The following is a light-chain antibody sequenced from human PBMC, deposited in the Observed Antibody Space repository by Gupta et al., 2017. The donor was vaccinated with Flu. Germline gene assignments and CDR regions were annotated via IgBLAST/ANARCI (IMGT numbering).Light chain of an antibody. CDR2: DNY. CDR1: SSNIAINY. Sequence: SILTQPPSMSAAPGPNVTIPCSGSSSNIAINYVSWYQHLPGSAPKLLIFDNYKRPSVIPDRFSGSKSGTSATLDITGLQRGDEADYYCGSWDTSLSAMVFGGGIKLPVL. J-gene: IGLJ3*02. CDR3: GSWDTSLSAMV. V-gene: IGLV1-51*01.